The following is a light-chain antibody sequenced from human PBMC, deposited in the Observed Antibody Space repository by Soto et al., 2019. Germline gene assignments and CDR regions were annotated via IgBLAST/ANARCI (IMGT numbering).Light chain of an antibody. CDR3: QQYDNSPTWT. CDR2: GTS. V-gene: IGKV3-20*01. J-gene: IGKJ1*01. CDR1: QSVSSNH. Sequence: EIVLTQSPGTLSLSPGERATLFCRASQSVSSNHLAWYQHKPGQAPRVLIYGTSSRATGIPDRFSGSVSGTDFTPTISRLEPEDFAVYYGQQYDNSPTWTFGQGTKVDIK.